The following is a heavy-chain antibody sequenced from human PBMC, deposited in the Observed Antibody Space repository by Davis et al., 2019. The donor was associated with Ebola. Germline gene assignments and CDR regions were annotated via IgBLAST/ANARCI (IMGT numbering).Heavy chain of an antibody. Sequence: GESLKISCAASGFTFSSYGMHWVRQAPGKGLEWVAVISYDGSNKYYADSVKGRFTISRDNSKNTLYLQMNSLRAEDTAVYYCTGAPRGYSYGYGGDYWGQGTLVTVSS. CDR3: TGAPRGYSYGYGGDY. CDR2: ISYDGSNK. V-gene: IGHV3-30*03. J-gene: IGHJ4*02. D-gene: IGHD5-18*01. CDR1: GFTFSSYG.